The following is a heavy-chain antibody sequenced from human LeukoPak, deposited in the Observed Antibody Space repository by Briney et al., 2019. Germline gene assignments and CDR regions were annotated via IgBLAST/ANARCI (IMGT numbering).Heavy chain of an antibody. CDR1: GGSISSGGYS. D-gene: IGHD3/OR15-3a*01. J-gene: IGHJ5*02. V-gene: IGHV4-30-2*01. CDR2: IYHSGST. Sequence: PSETLSLTCAVSGGSISSGGYSWSWIRQPPGKGLEWIRYIYHSGSTYYNPSLKSRVTISVDRSKYQFSLKLSSVTAADTAVYYCARARGPNWFDPWGQGTLVTVSS. CDR3: ARARGPNWFDP.